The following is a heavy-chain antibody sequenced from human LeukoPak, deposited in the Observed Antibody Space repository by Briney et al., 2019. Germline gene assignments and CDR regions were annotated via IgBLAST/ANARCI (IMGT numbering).Heavy chain of an antibody. CDR2: INTNTGNP. D-gene: IGHD6-19*01. Sequence: GASVKVSCKASGYTFTKYGMNWVRQAPGQGLEWMGWINTNTGNPIYAQGFTGRYVFSLDTSVSTAYLQISSLKAEDTAVYFCARRSEAGLDCWGQGTLVTVSS. V-gene: IGHV7-4-1*02. CDR1: GYTFTKYG. J-gene: IGHJ4*02. CDR3: ARRSEAGLDC.